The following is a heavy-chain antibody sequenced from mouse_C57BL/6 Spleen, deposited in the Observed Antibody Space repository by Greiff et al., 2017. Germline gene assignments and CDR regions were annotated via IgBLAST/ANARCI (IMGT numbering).Heavy chain of an antibody. D-gene: IGHD1-1*01. CDR3: ASCYGSSRDD. V-gene: IGHV1-59*01. J-gene: IGHJ4*01. CDR1: GYTFSSYW. CDR2: IDRSDSYT. Sequence: VQLKQPGAELVRPGSSVKLSCKASGYTFSSYWMHWVKQRPGQGLEWIGEIDRSDSYTNYNQKFKGRATWTVDTSSSTAYMQISSLTSEDSAVYDCASCYGSSRDDWGQGTAVTVAS.